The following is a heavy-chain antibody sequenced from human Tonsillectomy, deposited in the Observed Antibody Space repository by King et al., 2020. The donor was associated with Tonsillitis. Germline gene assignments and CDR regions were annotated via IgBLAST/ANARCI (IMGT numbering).Heavy chain of an antibody. CDR1: GFTFSTYR. J-gene: IGHJ4*02. V-gene: IGHV3-21*01. D-gene: IGHD3-22*01. Sequence: VQLVESGGGLVKPGGSLRLSCAASGFTFSTYRMNWVRQAPGKGLEGVSFISRVSSYLYFADSGKGRFTMSRANAKHSLYLQMNNLRAEDTAVYYCARNMLDDSSGYDLPFDFWGQGTLATVSS. CDR3: ARNMLDDSSGYDLPFDF. CDR2: ISRVSSYL.